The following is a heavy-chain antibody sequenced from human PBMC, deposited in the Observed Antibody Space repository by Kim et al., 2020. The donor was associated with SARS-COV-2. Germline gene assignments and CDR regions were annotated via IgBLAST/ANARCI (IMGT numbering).Heavy chain of an antibody. J-gene: IGHJ5*02. V-gene: IGHV4-34*01. CDR3: ARGIYCSSSSCYTGGWFDP. D-gene: IGHD2-2*02. Sequence: SETLSLTCAVYGGSFSGYYRSWIRQPPGKGLEWIGEINHSGSTNYNPSLKSRVTISVDTSKNQFSLKLSSVTAADTAVYYCARGIYCSSSSCYTGGWFDPWGQGTLVTVSS. CDR2: INHSGST. CDR1: GGSFSGYY.